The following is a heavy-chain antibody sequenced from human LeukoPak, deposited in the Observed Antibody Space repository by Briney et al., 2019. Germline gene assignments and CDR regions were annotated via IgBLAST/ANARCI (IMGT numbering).Heavy chain of an antibody. V-gene: IGHV1-46*01. CDR3: TSQGLETYYMDV. D-gene: IGHD3-3*01. CDR1: GYTFTSYY. J-gene: IGHJ6*03. Sequence: GASVKVSCKASGYTFTSYYMHWVRQAPGQGLEWMGTINPSGGSTSYAQKFQGRVTMTRDMSTSTVYMELSSLRSEDAAVYYCTSQGLETYYMDVWGKGTTVTVSS. CDR2: INPSGGST.